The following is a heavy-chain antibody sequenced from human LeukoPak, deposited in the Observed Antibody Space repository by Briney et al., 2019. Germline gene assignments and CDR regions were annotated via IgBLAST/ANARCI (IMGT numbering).Heavy chain of an antibody. CDR3: ATRYSSSWDDAFDI. D-gene: IGHD6-13*01. CDR1: GGSISSSSYY. V-gene: IGHV4-39*01. Sequence: SSETLSLTCTVSGGSISSSSYYWGWIRQPPGKGLEWIGSIYSSGSTHYNPSLKSRLTIFVDTSKNQFSLKVNSVTAADTAVYYCATRYSSSWDDAFDIWGQGTMVTVSS. CDR2: IYSSGST. J-gene: IGHJ3*02.